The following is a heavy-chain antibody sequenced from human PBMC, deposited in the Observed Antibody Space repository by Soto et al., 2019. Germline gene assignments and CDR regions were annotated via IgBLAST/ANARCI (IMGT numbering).Heavy chain of an antibody. D-gene: IGHD3-9*01. CDR2: ISYDGSNK. CDR3: ARAYYDILTGYYPPSPLDY. V-gene: IGHV3-30-3*01. CDR1: GFTFSSYA. J-gene: IGHJ4*02. Sequence: GGSLRLSCAASGFTFSSYAMHWVRQAPGKGLEWVAVISYDGSNKYYADSVKGRFTISRDNSKNTLYLQMNSLRAEDTAVYYCARAYYDILTGYYPPSPLDYWGQGTLVTVSS.